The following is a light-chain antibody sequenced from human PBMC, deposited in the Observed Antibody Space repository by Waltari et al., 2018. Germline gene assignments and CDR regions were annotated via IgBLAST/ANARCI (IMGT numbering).Light chain of an antibody. J-gene: IGLJ2*01. CDR1: SSNIGAGHD. V-gene: IGLV1-40*01. CDR2: GNN. Sequence: QSVLTQPPSVSGAPGQRVTISCTGSSSNIGAGHDVHWYQVFPGTAPKLLIYGNNNRPSGVPDRFSGSKSGTSASLAISGLQAEDEANYYCQSFDSSLSVGVLFGGGTKVSVL. CDR3: QSFDSSLSVGVL.